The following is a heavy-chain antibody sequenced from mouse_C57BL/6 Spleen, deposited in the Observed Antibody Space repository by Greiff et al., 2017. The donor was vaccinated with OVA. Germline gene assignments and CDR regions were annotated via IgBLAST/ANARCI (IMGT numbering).Heavy chain of an antibody. CDR3: ARWGLMSNYFDY. CDR1: GYTFTSYW. D-gene: IGHD2-3*01. Sequence: QVQLQQPGAELVRPGSSVKLSCKASGYTFTSYWMHWVKQRPIQGLEWIGNIDPSDSETHYNQKFKDKATLTVDKSSSTAYMQLSSLTSEDSAVYYCARWGLMSNYFDYWGKGTTLTVSS. V-gene: IGHV1-52*01. J-gene: IGHJ2*01. CDR2: IDPSDSET.